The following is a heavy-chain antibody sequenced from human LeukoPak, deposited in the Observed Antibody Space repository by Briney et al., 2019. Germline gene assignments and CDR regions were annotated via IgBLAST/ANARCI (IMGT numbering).Heavy chain of an antibody. CDR1: GGSFSGYY. D-gene: IGHD6-19*01. V-gene: IGHV4-34*01. CDR2: LNHSGST. Sequence: KPSEPLSLPCAVYGGSFSGYYWSWIRQPPGKGLEWIGELNHSGSTNYNPSLKSRVTISVDTSKNQFSLKLSSVTAADTAVYYCARVLEGSSGQHWYFDLWGRGTLVTVSS. CDR3: ARVLEGSSGQHWYFDL. J-gene: IGHJ2*01.